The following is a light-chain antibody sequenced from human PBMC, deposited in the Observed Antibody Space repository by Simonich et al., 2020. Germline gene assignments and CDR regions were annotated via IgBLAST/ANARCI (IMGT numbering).Light chain of an antibody. CDR2: EGS. CDR3: SSYTSSSTWV. CDR1: SSDVGSYNL. J-gene: IGLJ3*02. Sequence: QSALTQPASVSGSPGQSITISCNGTSSDVGSYNLVSWYQQHPGKAPKLMIYEGSKRPSGVSNRFSGSKSGNTASLTISGLQAEDEADYYCSSYTSSSTWVFGGGTKLTVL. V-gene: IGLV2-14*02.